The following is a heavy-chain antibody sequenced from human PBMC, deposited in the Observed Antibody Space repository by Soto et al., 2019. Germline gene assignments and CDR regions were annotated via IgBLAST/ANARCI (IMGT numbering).Heavy chain of an antibody. D-gene: IGHD2-15*01. Sequence: GGSLRLSCAASGFTVSSNCMSWVRQAPGKGLEWVSVIYSGGSTYYADSVKGRFTISRDNSKNTLYLQMNSLRAEDTAVYYCARDLRDGGAYYYGMDVWGQGTTVTVSS. J-gene: IGHJ6*02. V-gene: IGHV3-53*01. CDR2: IYSGGST. CDR3: ARDLRDGGAYYYGMDV. CDR1: GFTVSSNC.